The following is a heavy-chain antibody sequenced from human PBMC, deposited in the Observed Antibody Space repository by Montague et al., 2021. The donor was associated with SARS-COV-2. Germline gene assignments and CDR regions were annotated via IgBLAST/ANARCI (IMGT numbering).Heavy chain of an antibody. CDR2: TYYRSNWSH. J-gene: IGHJ4*02. CDR1: GDSVSTKLSA. V-gene: IGHV6-1*01. CDR3: VRDRDQAFDY. Sequence: CAISGDSVSTKLSAWNWIRQSPSRGLEWLGRTYYRSNWSHDYAPSVKSRIIVNPDTSKNQFSLQLNSVTPEDTAVYYCVRDRDQAFDYWGQGTLVTVSS. D-gene: IGHD2-2*01.